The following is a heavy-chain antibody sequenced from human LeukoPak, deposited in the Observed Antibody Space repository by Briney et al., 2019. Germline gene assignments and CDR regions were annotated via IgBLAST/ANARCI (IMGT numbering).Heavy chain of an antibody. Sequence: GGSLRLSCAASGFTFSSYWMHWVRQAPGKGLVWVSRINSDGSSTSYADSVKGRFTISRDNAKNSLYLQTNSLRADDTAVYYCARVARGSTYYFPLDYWGQGTLVTVSS. CDR2: INSDGSST. J-gene: IGHJ4*02. V-gene: IGHV3-74*01. CDR3: ARVARGSTYYFPLDY. CDR1: GFTFSSYW. D-gene: IGHD2/OR15-2a*01.